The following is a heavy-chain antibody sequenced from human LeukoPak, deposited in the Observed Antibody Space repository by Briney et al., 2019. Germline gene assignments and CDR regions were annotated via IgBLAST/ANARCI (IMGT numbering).Heavy chain of an antibody. Sequence: SETLSLTCTVSGYSISSGYYWGWIRQPPGKGLEWIGSIYHSGSTYYNPSLKSRVTISVDTSKNQFSLKLSSVTAADTAVYYCARDCLTGRDFDYWGQGTLVTVSS. CDR1: GYSISSGYY. D-gene: IGHD3-9*01. CDR2: IYHSGST. CDR3: ARDCLTGRDFDY. J-gene: IGHJ4*02. V-gene: IGHV4-38-2*02.